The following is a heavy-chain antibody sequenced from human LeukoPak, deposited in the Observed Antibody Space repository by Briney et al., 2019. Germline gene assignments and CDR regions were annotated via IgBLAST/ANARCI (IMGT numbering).Heavy chain of an antibody. V-gene: IGHV4-59*08. J-gene: IGHJ6*02. CDR1: GGSISSYY. CDR3: ARHYSSSWTDYYYYYGMDV. Sequence: SETLSLTCTVSGGSISSYYWSWIRQPPGKGLEWIGYIYYSGSTNCNPSLKSRVTISVDTSKNQFSLKLSSVTAADTAVYYCARHYSSSWTDYYYYYGMDVWGQGTTVTVSS. CDR2: IYYSGST. D-gene: IGHD6-13*01.